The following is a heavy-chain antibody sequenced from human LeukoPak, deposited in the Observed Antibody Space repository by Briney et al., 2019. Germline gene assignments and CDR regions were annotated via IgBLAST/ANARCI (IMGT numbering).Heavy chain of an antibody. V-gene: IGHV4-4*02. J-gene: IGHJ4*02. CDR2: MYHSGRT. CDR1: GDSISSSKW. D-gene: IGHD6-19*01. CDR3: AVSSGWYKIDY. Sequence: SSETLSLTCAVSGDSISSSKWWSWVRQPPGKGLEWIGEMYHSGRTNLNPPLESRVTISVDKSKNQFSLKLTSVTVADTAVYYCAVSSGWYKIDYWGQGTLVTVSS.